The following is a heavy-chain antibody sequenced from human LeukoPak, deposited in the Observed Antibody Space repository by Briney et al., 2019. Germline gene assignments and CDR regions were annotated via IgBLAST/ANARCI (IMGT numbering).Heavy chain of an antibody. J-gene: IGHJ4*02. D-gene: IGHD6-13*01. V-gene: IGHV3-23*01. CDR3: AKAAAAPGFDF. CDR1: GFTSSSYA. CDR2: VSGSGDRM. Sequence: EGSLRLSCAASGFTSSSYALNWVRQAPGKGLEWVATVSGSGDRMYHADSVKGRFTIARDNSKNTIYLQMNSLRAEDTALYYCAKAAAAPGFDFWGQGILVTVSS.